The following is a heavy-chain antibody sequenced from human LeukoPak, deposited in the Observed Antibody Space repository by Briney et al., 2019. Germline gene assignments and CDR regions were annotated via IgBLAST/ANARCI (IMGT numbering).Heavy chain of an antibody. CDR2: IDNHGSST. J-gene: IGHJ4*02. D-gene: IGHD3-10*01. CDR1: GFTFSGYW. V-gene: IGHV3-74*01. CDR3: ARDKRNYYGSDY. Sequence: QPGGSLRLSCAASGFTFSGYWMHWVRHAPGKGLVWVSGIDNHGSSTYSADSVKGRFTISRDNAKNSLLLQMNSLRAEDTAVYYCARDKRNYYGSDYWGLGTLVTVSS.